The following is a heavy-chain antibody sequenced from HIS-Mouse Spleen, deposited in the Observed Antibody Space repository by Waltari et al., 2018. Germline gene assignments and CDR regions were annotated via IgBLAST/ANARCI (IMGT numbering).Heavy chain of an antibody. CDR2: IYWDDDK. D-gene: IGHD4-17*01. Sequence: QITLKASGPTLVKPTQTLTLTCPFSGFSLSTSGVGVGWIRHPPGKALEWLALIYWDDDKRYSPSLKSRLTITKDTSKNQVVLTVTNMDPVDTASYYCAHLTTKSTVVTPGHYFDYWGQGTLVNVSS. J-gene: IGHJ4*02. CDR1: GFSLSTSGVG. V-gene: IGHV2-5*02. CDR3: AHLTTKSTVVTPGHYFDY.